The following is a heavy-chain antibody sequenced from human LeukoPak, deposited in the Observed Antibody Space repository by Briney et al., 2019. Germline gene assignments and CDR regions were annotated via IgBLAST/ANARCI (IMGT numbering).Heavy chain of an antibody. CDR1: GFTFSSYG. CDR2: ISYDGSNK. J-gene: IGHJ4*02. Sequence: GGSLRLSCAASGFTFSSYGMHWVRQAPGKGLEWVAVISYDGSNKYYADSVKGRFTISRDNSKNTLYLQMNSLRAEDTAVYYCAKDIFDYWGQGTLVTVSS. CDR3: AKDIFDY. V-gene: IGHV3-30*18.